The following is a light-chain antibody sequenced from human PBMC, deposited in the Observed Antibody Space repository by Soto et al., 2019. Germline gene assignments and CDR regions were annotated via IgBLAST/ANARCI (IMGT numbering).Light chain of an antibody. Sequence: DIQMTQSPSSLSASVGDRVTITCQASQDINHYLNWYQQKPGKAPELLIFNAFNSKAGVASRFSGSSSGTDFTLTISSVQPADIATYFCQQYDNVPWTFGQGTRGAIK. J-gene: IGKJ1*01. CDR2: NAF. CDR3: QQYDNVPWT. CDR1: QDINHY. V-gene: IGKV1-33*01.